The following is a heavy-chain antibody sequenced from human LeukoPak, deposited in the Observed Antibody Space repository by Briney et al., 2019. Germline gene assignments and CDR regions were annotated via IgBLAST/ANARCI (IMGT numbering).Heavy chain of an antibody. CDR2: ISAYNGNT. V-gene: IGHV1-18*01. CDR3: ARSIAAAGDYDFDY. Sequence: ASVKVSCKASGYSFTSYGISWVRQAPGQGREWMGWISAYNGNTNYAQNLQGRVTMTTDTSTSTAYMELRSLRSDDTAVYYCARSIAAAGDYDFDYWGQGTLVTVSS. J-gene: IGHJ4*02. D-gene: IGHD6-13*01. CDR1: GYSFTSYG.